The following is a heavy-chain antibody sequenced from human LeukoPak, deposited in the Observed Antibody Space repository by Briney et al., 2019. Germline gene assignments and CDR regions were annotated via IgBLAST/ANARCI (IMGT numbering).Heavy chain of an antibody. CDR1: GGSVSSSSYY. Sequence: SETLSLTCTVSGGSVSSSSYYWGWIRQPPGKGLEWIGEINHSGSTNYNPSLKSRVTISVDTSKNQFSLKLSSVTAADTAVYYCARGQKRITMVRGVMRWFDPWGQGTLVTVSS. J-gene: IGHJ5*02. D-gene: IGHD3-10*01. CDR2: INHSGST. CDR3: ARGQKRITMVRGVMRWFDP. V-gene: IGHV4-39*07.